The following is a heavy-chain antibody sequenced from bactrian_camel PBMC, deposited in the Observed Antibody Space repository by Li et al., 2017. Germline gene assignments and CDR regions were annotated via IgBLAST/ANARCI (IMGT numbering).Heavy chain of an antibody. Sequence: HVQLVESGGGSVQAGGSRRLSCTPSGSIYNDNCMGWIRQVPGMEREAVAAISTGLGRAHYADSVKGRFTISQDKSKNTLYLQLNSLKPEDTAMYRCAADFSSQFRRMECEQTEVYEYNYMGRGTQVTVS. CDR3: AADFSSQFRRMECEQTEVYEYNY. CDR1: GSIYNDNC. D-gene: IGHD1*01. CDR2: ISTGLGRA. J-gene: IGHJ4*01. V-gene: IGHV3S54*01.